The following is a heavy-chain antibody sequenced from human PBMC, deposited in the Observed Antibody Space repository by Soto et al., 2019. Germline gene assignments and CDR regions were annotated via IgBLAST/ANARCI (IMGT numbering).Heavy chain of an antibody. Sequence: GGSLRLSCAASGFTFSSYGMHWVRQAPGKGLEWVAVISYDGSNKYYADSVKGRLTISRDNSKNTLYLQMNSLRAEDTAVYYCAKVGLEGYSSRDYFDYWGQGTLVTVSS. CDR1: GFTFSSYG. V-gene: IGHV3-30*18. J-gene: IGHJ4*02. CDR3: AKVGLEGYSSRDYFDY. D-gene: IGHD1-1*01. CDR2: ISYDGSNK.